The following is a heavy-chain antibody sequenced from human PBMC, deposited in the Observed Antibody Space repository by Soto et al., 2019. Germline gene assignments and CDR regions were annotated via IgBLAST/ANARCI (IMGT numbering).Heavy chain of an antibody. V-gene: IGHV4-4*02. D-gene: IGHD3-10*01. J-gene: IGHJ4*02. CDR1: GASISSINW. CDR2: IYHSGST. Sequence: SETLSLTCAVSGASISSINWWSWVRQPPGKGLEWIGEIYHSGSTHYNPSLKSRVTISVDKSKNQFSLKLTSVTAADTAVYYCARFGRGXTAYWGQGTLVTVSS. CDR3: ARFGRGXTAY.